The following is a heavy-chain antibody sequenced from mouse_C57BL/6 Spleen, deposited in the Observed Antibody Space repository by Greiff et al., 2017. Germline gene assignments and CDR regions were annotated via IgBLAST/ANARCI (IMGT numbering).Heavy chain of an antibody. J-gene: IGHJ2*01. Sequence: VHVKQSVAELVRPGASVKLSCTASGFNIKNTYMHWVKQRPEQGLEWIGRIDPANGNTKYAPKFQGKATITADTSSNTAYLQLSSLPSEDTAIYYCARGYSSSYGYFCYWGQGTTLKVS. V-gene: IGHV14-3*01. CDR1: GFNIKNTY. CDR2: IDPANGNT. D-gene: IGHD1-1*01. CDR3: ARGYSSSYGYFCY.